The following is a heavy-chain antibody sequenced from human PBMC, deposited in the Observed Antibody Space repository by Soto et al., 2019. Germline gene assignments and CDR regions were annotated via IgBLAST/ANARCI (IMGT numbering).Heavy chain of an antibody. CDR2: ISSSGSTI. CDR3: ARRRGELLIWFDP. Sequence: EVQLVESGGGLVQPGGSLRLSCAASGFTFSSYEMNWVRQAPGKGLEWVSYISSSGSTIYYADSVKGRFTISRDNAKNSLYLQMNSLRAEDTAVYYCARRRGELLIWFDPWGQGTLVTVSS. CDR1: GFTFSSYE. J-gene: IGHJ5*02. V-gene: IGHV3-48*03. D-gene: IGHD1-26*01.